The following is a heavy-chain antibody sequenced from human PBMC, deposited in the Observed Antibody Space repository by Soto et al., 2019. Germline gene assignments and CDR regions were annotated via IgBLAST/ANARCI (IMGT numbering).Heavy chain of an antibody. V-gene: IGHV3-73*01. Sequence: LRLSCAASGFTFSGSAMHWVRQASGKGLEWVGRIRSKANSYATAYAASVKGRFTISRDDSKNTAYLQMNSLKTEDTAVYYCTATTVVTIYGMDVWGQGTTVTVS. CDR2: IRSKANSYAT. D-gene: IGHD4-17*01. J-gene: IGHJ6*02. CDR1: GFTFSGSA. CDR3: TATTVVTIYGMDV.